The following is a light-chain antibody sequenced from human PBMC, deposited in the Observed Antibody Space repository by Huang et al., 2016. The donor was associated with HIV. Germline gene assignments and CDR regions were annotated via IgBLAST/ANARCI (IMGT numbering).Light chain of an antibody. CDR1: QSVSSSS. CDR3: QQYGSSPYT. Sequence: DIVLTQSPGTRSLSPGERATLSCRASQSVSSSSLAWYQQKPGQAPRLLIYGASSRATGIPDRFSGSGSGTDFTLTISRLEPEDFAVYYCQQYGSSPYTFGQGTKLEIK. J-gene: IGKJ2*01. V-gene: IGKV3-20*01. CDR2: GAS.